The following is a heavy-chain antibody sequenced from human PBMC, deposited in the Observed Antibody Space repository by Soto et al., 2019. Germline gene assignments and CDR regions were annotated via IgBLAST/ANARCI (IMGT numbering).Heavy chain of an antibody. V-gene: IGHV2-70*01. Sequence: SGPTLVNPTQTLTLTCSFSGFSLSTSGMCVTWIRQPPGKDLEWLALFGWDDDKYYSTSLKTRLTVSKATSKNQVVLTMTNLDPVDTATYYCARTTVVRELIITSYYYGMDVWGQGTTVTVSS. CDR2: FGWDDDK. J-gene: IGHJ6*02. CDR1: GFSLSTSGMC. CDR3: ARTTVVRELIITSYYYGMDV. D-gene: IGHD3-10*01.